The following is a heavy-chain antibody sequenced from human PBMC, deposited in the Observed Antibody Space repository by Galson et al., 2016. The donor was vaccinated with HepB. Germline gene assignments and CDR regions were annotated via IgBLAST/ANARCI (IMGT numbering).Heavy chain of an antibody. CDR3: ARSSYSSDWYLTSAYHSGMDV. D-gene: IGHD6-19*01. CDR2: IYTAGDT. CDR1: GFTFSSYD. J-gene: IGHJ6*04. Sequence: SLRLSCAASGFTFSSYDMSWVRQPPGKGLEWVSSIYTAGDTTYPGSVVGRLTASRENAKNTFYLHMNSRRAADTAVYYCARSSYSSDWYLTSAYHSGMDVWGKGPPVTVSS. V-gene: IGHV3-13*01.